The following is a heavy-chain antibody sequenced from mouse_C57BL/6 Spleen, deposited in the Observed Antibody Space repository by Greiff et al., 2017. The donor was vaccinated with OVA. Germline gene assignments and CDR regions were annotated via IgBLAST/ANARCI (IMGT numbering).Heavy chain of an antibody. CDR3: AREGGNYEDFDY. CDR2: IDPDNGNT. CDR1: GFNFNNTY. D-gene: IGHD2-1*01. V-gene: IGHV14-3*01. Sequence: EVQVVESVAELVRPGASVKLSCTASGFNFNNTYMHWVKQRPEQGLEWIGRIDPDNGNTTYAPKFQGKATITADTSSITAYLQLSSLTSEDTAIYYCAREGGNYEDFDYWGQGTTLTVSS. J-gene: IGHJ2*01.